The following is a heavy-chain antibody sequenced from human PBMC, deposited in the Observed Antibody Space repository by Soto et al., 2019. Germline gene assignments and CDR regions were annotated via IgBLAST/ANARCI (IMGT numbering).Heavy chain of an antibody. D-gene: IGHD4-17*01. CDR3: AKDIAYGVTTFDI. V-gene: IGHV3-9*01. CDR2: ISWNSGRR. Sequence: EVQLVESGGGLVQPGRSLRLSCSASGFTFDDFAMHWVRQPPGKGLEWVSGISWNSGRRGYADSVKGRFTISRDNAENSLYLQMNSLRTEDTALYYCAKDIAYGVTTFDIWGQGTMVTVSS. J-gene: IGHJ3*02. CDR1: GFTFDDFA.